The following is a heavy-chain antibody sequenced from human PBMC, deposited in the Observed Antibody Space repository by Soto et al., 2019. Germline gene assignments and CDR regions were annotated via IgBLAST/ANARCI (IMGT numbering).Heavy chain of an antibody. D-gene: IGHD2-2*01. CDR2: IKRDGSEK. J-gene: IGHJ4*02. CDR1: GFSISDYW. V-gene: IGHV3-7*01. CDR3: ARDRDLGVPAAVIYFDT. Sequence: PGGTLRLSCAASGFSISDYWMSWVRQAPGKGLEWVANIKRDGSEKYYVDSVKGRFTISRDNAKNSLYLQMNSLRADDTAVYYCARDRDLGVPAAVIYFDTWGQGTLVTVSS.